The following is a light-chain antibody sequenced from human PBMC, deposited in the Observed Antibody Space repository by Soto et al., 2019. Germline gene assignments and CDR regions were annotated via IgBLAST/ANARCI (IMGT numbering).Light chain of an antibody. CDR3: QQYGSSPPWT. V-gene: IGKV3-20*01. CDR2: GAS. CDR1: QSVSSDF. J-gene: IGKJ1*01. Sequence: EVVLTQSPDTLSLSPGARATLSCRASQSVSSDFLAWYQQKPGQAPRLLIYGASSRAPGIPDRFSCSGSGTDFTLTIKLLEPDDFAVYYCQQYGSSPPWTFGQGTKVAIK.